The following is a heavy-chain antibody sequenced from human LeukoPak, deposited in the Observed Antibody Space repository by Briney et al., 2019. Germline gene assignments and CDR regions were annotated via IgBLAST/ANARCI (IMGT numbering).Heavy chain of an antibody. V-gene: IGHV4-39*01. J-gene: IGHJ6*03. D-gene: IGHD2-15*01. CDR2: IYYSGST. CDR1: GGSVGSSSYY. Sequence: SETLSLTCTVSGGSVGSSSYYWGWIRQPPGKGLVWIGSIYYSGSTYSNPSLQSRVTISVDTSKNQFSLKLNSVTAADTAVYYCASFYCSGGSCYQYYSYYYMDVWGKGTTVTISS. CDR3: ASFYCSGGSCYQYYSYYYMDV.